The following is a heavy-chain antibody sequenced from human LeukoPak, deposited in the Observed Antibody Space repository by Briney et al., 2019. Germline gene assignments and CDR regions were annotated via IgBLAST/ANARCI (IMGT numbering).Heavy chain of an antibody. V-gene: IGHV3-23*01. Sequence: GGSLRLSCAASGFTFSSYAMSWVRQAPGKGLEWVSAISGSGGSTYYAGSVKGRFTISRDNSKNTLYLQMNSLRAEDTAVYYCAKDRLAKVVVPAGPDYWGQGTLVTVSS. J-gene: IGHJ4*02. D-gene: IGHD2-2*01. CDR3: AKDRLAKVVVPAGPDY. CDR1: GFTFSSYA. CDR2: ISGSGGST.